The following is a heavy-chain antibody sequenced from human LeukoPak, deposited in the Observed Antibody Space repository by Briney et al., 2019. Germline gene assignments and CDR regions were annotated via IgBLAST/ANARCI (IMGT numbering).Heavy chain of an antibody. J-gene: IGHJ4*02. CDR1: GFTFSSYS. Sequence: GGSLRLSCAASGFTFSSYSMNWVRQAPGKGLEWVSYISSSSSTIYYADSVKGRFTISRDNAKNSLYLQMNSLRAEDTAVYYCARDWTPYYFDYWGQGTLVTVSS. CDR2: ISSSSSTI. CDR3: ARDWTPYYFDY. V-gene: IGHV3-48*01. D-gene: IGHD3/OR15-3a*01.